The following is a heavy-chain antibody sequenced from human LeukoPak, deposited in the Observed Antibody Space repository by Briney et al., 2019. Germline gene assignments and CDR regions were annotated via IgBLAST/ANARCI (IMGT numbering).Heavy chain of an antibody. V-gene: IGHV4-38-2*02. J-gene: IGHJ4*02. CDR1: GYSIDTGYY. CDR3: ARDGYGYNYVY. D-gene: IGHD5-24*01. CDR2: IYHSGST. Sequence: SETLSLTCTVSGYSIDTGYYWGWIRQPPGKGLEWIGSIYHSGSTYYNPSLKSRVTISVDTSKNQFSLKLSSVTAADTAVYYCARDGYGYNYVYWGQGTLVTVSS.